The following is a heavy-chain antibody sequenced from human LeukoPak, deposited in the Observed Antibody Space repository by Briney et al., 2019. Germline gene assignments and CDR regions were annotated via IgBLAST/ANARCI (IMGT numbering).Heavy chain of an antibody. Sequence: GGSLRLSCAASGFTFSSYGMHWFRQAPGKGLEWVTFIQYDGRNKYYADSVKGRFTISRDNTKNTVYLQMDTLRAEDTAVYYCAKDLVDTRIYYYYYMDVWGKGTTVTVSS. CDR1: GFTFSSYG. CDR3: AKDLVDTRIYYYYYMDV. J-gene: IGHJ6*03. D-gene: IGHD5-18*01. V-gene: IGHV3-30*02. CDR2: IQYDGRNK.